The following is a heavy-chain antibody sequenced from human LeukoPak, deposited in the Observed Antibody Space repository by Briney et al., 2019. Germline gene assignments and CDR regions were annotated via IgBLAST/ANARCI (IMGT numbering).Heavy chain of an antibody. CDR3: ATRPIVGAPY. D-gene: IGHD1-26*01. V-gene: IGHV3-23*01. J-gene: IGHJ4*02. CDR2: ISGSGGVI. Sequence: GGSLRLSCAASGFTFSSYAMNWVRQAPGKGLEWISGISGSGGVIYYADSVKGRFTISRDNSKNTLYVQMNSLRAEDTAVYYCATRPIVGAPYWGQGTLVTVSS. CDR1: GFTFSSYA.